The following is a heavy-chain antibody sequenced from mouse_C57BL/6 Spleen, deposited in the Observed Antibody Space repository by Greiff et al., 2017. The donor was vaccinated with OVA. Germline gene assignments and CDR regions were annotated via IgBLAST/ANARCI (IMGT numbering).Heavy chain of an antibody. D-gene: IGHD2-3*01. Sequence: VQLQQSDAELVKPGASVKISCKVSGYTFTDHTIHWMKQRPEQGLEWIGYIYPRDGSTKYNEKFKGKATLTADKSSSTAYMQLNSLTSEDSAVYFCARERIYDGYPSWFGYWGQGTLVTVSA. J-gene: IGHJ3*01. CDR3: ARERIYDGYPSWFGY. CDR2: IYPRDGST. CDR1: GYTFTDHT. V-gene: IGHV1-78*01.